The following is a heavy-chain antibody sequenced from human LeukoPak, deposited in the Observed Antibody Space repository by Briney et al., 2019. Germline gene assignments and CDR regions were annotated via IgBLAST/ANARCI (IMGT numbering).Heavy chain of an antibody. J-gene: IGHJ5*02. CDR3: ATYAHRWELPVRP. D-gene: IGHD1-26*01. CDR2: FDPEDGET. CDR1: VYTLTELS. Sequence: ASVTVSCKVSVYTLTELSMHWVRQAPGTGLEWMGGFDPEDGETIYAQKFQGRVTMTEDTSTDTAYMELSSLRSEDTAVYYCATYAHRWELPVRPWGQGTLVTVSS. V-gene: IGHV1-24*01.